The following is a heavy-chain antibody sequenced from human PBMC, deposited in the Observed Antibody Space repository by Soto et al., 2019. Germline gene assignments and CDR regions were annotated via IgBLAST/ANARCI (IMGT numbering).Heavy chain of an antibody. J-gene: IGHJ2*01. Sequence: QVQLQQWGAGPLRPLETLSLTCGVSGGSFRGYYWAWIRQSPRKGLEWLGEINDRGAINYNPTLKSRVSISVDTSKSHYPLNLRSVTAAETAVYYCARESHESLAGPPWVWYFVLGGRGTLVTVSS. D-gene: IGHD6-19*01. V-gene: IGHV4-34*01. CDR2: INDRGAI. CDR1: GGSFRGYY. CDR3: ARESHESLAGPPWVWYFVL.